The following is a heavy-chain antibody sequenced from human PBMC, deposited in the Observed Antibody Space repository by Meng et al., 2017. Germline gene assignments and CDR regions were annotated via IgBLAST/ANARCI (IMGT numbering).Heavy chain of an antibody. CDR2: IDPKNGDT. Sequence: QVQPVQSGVEVKTPGASVKVSCKPSGYHFPDYYIHWVRQAPGQGLEWMGRIDPKNGDTHYAQKFQGRVTMTGDTSISTAYIDLSGLRSDDTAVYYCARDEDISAAGKLFGDYWGQGTLVTVSS. D-gene: IGHD6-13*01. CDR1: GYHFPDYY. CDR3: ARDEDISAAGKLFGDY. V-gene: IGHV1-2*06. J-gene: IGHJ4*02.